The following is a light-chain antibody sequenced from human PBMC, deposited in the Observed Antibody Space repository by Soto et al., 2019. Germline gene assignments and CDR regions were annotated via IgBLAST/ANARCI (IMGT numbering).Light chain of an antibody. CDR3: QHRSNWPT. CDR2: DAS. J-gene: IGKJ4*01. V-gene: IGKV3-11*01. Sequence: EIVLTQSPATLSLSPGERATLSCRASQSVSSYLAWYQQKPGQAPRPLIYDASNRATGIPARFSGSGSGTDFTLTNSNLEAEDFSVYYCQHRSNWPTFGGGTKVEIK. CDR1: QSVSSY.